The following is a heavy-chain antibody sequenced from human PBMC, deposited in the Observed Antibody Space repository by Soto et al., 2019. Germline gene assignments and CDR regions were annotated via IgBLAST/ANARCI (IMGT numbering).Heavy chain of an antibody. CDR1: GGSISSSSYY. J-gene: IGHJ5*02. V-gene: IGHV4-39*07. CDR3: ARSVFP. CDR2: ISSSGST. Sequence: PSETLSLTCTVSGGSISSSSYYWGWIRQPPGKGLEWIGSISSSGSTYYNPSLKSRVTISVDTSKNQFSLKLSSVTAADTAVYYCARSVFPWGQGTLVTVSS.